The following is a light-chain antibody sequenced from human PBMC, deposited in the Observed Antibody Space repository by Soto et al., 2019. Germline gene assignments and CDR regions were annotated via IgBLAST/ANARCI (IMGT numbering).Light chain of an antibody. CDR3: QQANSFPLT. CDR1: QGISRW. Sequence: IHMTQSPSSVSASVGDRVTITCRASQGISRWLVWYQQKPGKAPKLLIYSASSLQGGVPSRFSGSGSGTDFTLTISNLQPEDFATYYCQQANSFPLTFGGGTKVEIK. CDR2: SAS. J-gene: IGKJ4*01. V-gene: IGKV1-12*01.